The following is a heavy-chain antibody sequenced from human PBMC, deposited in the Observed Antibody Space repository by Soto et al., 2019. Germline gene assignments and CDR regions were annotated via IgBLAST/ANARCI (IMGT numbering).Heavy chain of an antibody. Sequence: EVQLVESGGDLVQPGRSLRLSCAASGFNFDDHAMNWVRQVPGKGLEWVSGISWNGAFAGYAKSVKGRFTISRDNAKNSLTRLMTGLRPEDTALYYCTRDIFRTITTIDYWGQGTMVTVSS. CDR2: ISWNGAFA. D-gene: IGHD1-1*01. V-gene: IGHV3-9*01. CDR3: TRDIFRTITTIDY. CDR1: GFNFDDHA. J-gene: IGHJ4*02.